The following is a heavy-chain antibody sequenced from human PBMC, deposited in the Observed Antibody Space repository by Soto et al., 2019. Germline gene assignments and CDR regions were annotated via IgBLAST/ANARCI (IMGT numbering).Heavy chain of an antibody. D-gene: IGHD3-9*01. CDR1: GFTFSSYS. V-gene: IGHV3-48*01. J-gene: IGHJ4*02. CDR3: ARQSILTGYYTFGDFDY. CDR2: ISSSSSTI. Sequence: PGGSLRLSCAASGFTFSSYSMNWVRQAPGKGLEWVSYISSSSSTIYYADSVKGRFTISRDNAKNSLYLQMNSLRAEDTAVYYWARQSILTGYYTFGDFDYWGQGTLVTVSS.